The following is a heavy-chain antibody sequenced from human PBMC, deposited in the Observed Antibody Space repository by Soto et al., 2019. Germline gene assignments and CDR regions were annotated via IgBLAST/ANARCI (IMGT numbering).Heavy chain of an antibody. D-gene: IGHD5-18*01. Sequence: PGGSLRLSCAASGFTFDDYAMHWVRQAPGKGLEWVSGISWNSGSIGYADSVKGRFTISRDNAKNSLYLQMNSLRAEDTALYYCAKDIRGYSYGVDAFDIWGQGTMVTVSS. CDR3: AKDIRGYSYGVDAFDI. V-gene: IGHV3-9*01. CDR1: GFTFDDYA. CDR2: ISWNSGSI. J-gene: IGHJ3*02.